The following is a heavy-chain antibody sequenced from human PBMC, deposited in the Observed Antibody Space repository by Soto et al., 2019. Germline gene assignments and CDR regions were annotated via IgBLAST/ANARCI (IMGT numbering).Heavy chain of an antibody. J-gene: IGHJ4*02. Sequence: PGGSLRLSCAASGFTFSSYAMSWVRQAPGKGLQWVSAISTSGGGTYYADSVKGRFTISRDNSKNTLYLQMNSLGVEDTALYFCAKDPSPYCSSTSCYSFFDSWGQGTLVTVPQ. CDR3: AKDPSPYCSSTSCYSFFDS. V-gene: IGHV3-23*01. CDR1: GFTFSSYA. D-gene: IGHD2-2*01. CDR2: ISTSGGGT.